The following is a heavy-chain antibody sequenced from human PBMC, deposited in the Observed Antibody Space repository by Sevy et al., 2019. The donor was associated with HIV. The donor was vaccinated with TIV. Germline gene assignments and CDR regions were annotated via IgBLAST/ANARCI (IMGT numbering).Heavy chain of an antibody. J-gene: IGHJ4*02. CDR1: GFTFSKYS. CDR2: LSFSGGEI. V-gene: IGHV3-23*01. CDR3: AREGYIKPHDY. Sequence: GGSLRLSCAASGFTFSKYSMSWVRQPPGKGLEWVSTLSFSGGEINYADSVKGRFTISRDNSKSSVYLQMNNLRPEDTAVYYCAREGYIKPHDYWGQGTLVTVSS. D-gene: IGHD3-3*01.